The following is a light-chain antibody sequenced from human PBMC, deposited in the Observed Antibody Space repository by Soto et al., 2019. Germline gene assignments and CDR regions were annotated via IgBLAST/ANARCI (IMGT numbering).Light chain of an antibody. CDR2: DAS. CDR3: QQRSKWPIT. Sequence: EIVLTQSPATLSLSPGERAALSCRASQSVSTYLAWYQQKPGQAPRLFIYDASNRATGIPARFSGSGSGTDFTLTIGSLEPEDFAVYYCQQRSKWPITFGQGTRLEIK. CDR1: QSVSTY. J-gene: IGKJ5*01. V-gene: IGKV3-11*01.